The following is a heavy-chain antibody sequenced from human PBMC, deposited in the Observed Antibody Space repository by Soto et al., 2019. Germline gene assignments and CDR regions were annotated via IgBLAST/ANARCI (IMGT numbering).Heavy chain of an antibody. Sequence: SETLSLTCTVSGGSISSYYWSWIRQPPGKGLEWIGYIYYSGSTNYNPSLKSRVTISVDTSKNQFSLKLSSVTAADTAVYYCARGATYYYGSGSYWVWGQGTTVTV. CDR2: IYYSGST. D-gene: IGHD3-10*01. J-gene: IGHJ6*02. CDR1: GGSISSYY. CDR3: ARGATYYYGSGSYWV. V-gene: IGHV4-59*01.